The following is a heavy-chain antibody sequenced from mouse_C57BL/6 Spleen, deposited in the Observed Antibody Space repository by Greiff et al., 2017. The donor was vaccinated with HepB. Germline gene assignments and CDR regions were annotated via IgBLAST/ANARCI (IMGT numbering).Heavy chain of an antibody. CDR2: ISSGSSTI. Sequence: DVHLVESGGGLVKPGGSLKLSCAASGFTFSDYGMHWVRQAPEKGLEWVAYISSGSSTIYYADTVKGRFTISRDNAKNTLFLPMTSLRSEDTAMYYCAGYGSSYDYAMDYWGQGTPVTVSS. D-gene: IGHD1-1*01. V-gene: IGHV5-17*01. CDR1: GFTFSDYG. J-gene: IGHJ4*01. CDR3: AGYGSSYDYAMDY.